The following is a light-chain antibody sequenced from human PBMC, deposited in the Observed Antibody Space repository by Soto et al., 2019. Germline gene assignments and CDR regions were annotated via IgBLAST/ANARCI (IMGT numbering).Light chain of an antibody. J-gene: IGKJ4*01. V-gene: IGKV3-15*01. CDR3: QQYNNWPLT. CDR1: QSVSSN. CDR2: GAS. Sequence: EIVMTQSPATLSVSPGERATLSCRASQSVSSNLAWYQQKPGQAPRLLIYGASTRATGIPARFSGSGSGTEFTLTISSLQSEDFAVYYCQQYNNWPLTFGGGTSGYQT.